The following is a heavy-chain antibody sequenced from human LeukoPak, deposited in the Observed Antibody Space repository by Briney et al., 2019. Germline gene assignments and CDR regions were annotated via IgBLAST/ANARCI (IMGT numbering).Heavy chain of an antibody. D-gene: IGHD1-26*01. CDR2: ISSSSSYI. Sequence: GGSLRPSCAASGFIFSSYSMNWVRQAPGKGLEWVSSISSSSSYIYYADSVKGRLTNSRDNAKNSLYLQMNSLRAEDTAVYYCARGGWELAYFDYWGQGTLVTVSS. CDR3: ARGGWELAYFDY. J-gene: IGHJ4*02. V-gene: IGHV3-21*01. CDR1: GFIFSSYS.